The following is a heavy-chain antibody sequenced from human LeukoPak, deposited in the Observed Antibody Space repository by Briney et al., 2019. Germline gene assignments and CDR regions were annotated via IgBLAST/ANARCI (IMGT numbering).Heavy chain of an antibody. CDR2: ISSNGGST. CDR3: VKGGGRTWRFLEWLMFDY. Sequence: PGGSLRLSCSASGFTFSSYTMHWVRQAPGKGLEYVSAISSNGGSTYYADSVKGRFTISRDNSKNTLYLQMSSLRAEDTAVYYCVKGGGRTWRFLEWLMFDYWGQGTLVTVSS. J-gene: IGHJ4*02. D-gene: IGHD3-3*01. V-gene: IGHV3-64D*06. CDR1: GFTFSSYT.